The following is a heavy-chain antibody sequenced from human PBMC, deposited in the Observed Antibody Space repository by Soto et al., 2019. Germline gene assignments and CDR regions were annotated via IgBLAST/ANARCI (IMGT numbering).Heavy chain of an antibody. CDR3: AKDVVYDFWSGYYRSNWFDP. Sequence: GGSLRLSCAASGFTFSSYAMSWVRQAPGKGLGWVSAISGSGGSTYYADSVKGRFTISRDNSKNTLYLQMNSLRAEDTAVYYCAKDVVYDFWSGYYRSNWFDPWGQGTLVTVSS. CDR2: ISGSGGST. CDR1: GFTFSSYA. D-gene: IGHD3-3*01. V-gene: IGHV3-23*01. J-gene: IGHJ5*02.